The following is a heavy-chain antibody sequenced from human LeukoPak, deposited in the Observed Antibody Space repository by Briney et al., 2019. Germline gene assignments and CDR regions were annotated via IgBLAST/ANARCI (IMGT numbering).Heavy chain of an antibody. D-gene: IGHD3-3*01. CDR1: GGSFSGYY. CDR3: AREGAYYDFWSRMDV. CDR2: INHSGST. Sequence: SETLSLTCAVYGGSFSGYYWSWIRQPPGEGLEWIGEINHSGSTNYNPSLKSRVTISVDTSKNQFSLKLSSVTAADTAVYYCAREGAYYDFWSRMDVWGQGTTVTVSS. J-gene: IGHJ6*02. V-gene: IGHV4-34*01.